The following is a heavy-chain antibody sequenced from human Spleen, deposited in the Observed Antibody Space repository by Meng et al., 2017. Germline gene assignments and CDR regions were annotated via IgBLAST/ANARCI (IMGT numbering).Heavy chain of an antibody. V-gene: IGHV3-21*01. J-gene: IGHJ3*02. CDR1: GLTFSSYS. D-gene: IGHD3-22*01. Sequence: GGSLRLSCAASGLTFSSYSMSWVRQAPGKGLEWVSSISSSSTYIYYADSVKGRFTISRDNAKNSLYLQMNSLRAEDTAVYSCARGSGGYYTLDAFDIWGQGTMVTVSS. CDR2: ISSSSTYI. CDR3: ARGSGGYYTLDAFDI.